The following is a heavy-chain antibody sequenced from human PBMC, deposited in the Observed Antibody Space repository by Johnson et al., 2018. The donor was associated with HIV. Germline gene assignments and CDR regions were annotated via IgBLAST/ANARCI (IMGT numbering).Heavy chain of an antibody. CDR3: ARGEWSSSKGGSFDM. D-gene: IGHD6-13*01. Sequence: QMQLVESGGGVLQPGRSLRLSCAASGFTFSSYAMHWVRQAPGKGLEWVTLISYDGSNKYYADSVKGRFTISRDNSKNTLYLQMNSLRAEDTAVYYCARGEWSSSKGGSFDMWGQGTMVTVSS. CDR1: GFTFSSYA. V-gene: IGHV3-30-3*01. CDR2: ISYDGSNK. J-gene: IGHJ3*02.